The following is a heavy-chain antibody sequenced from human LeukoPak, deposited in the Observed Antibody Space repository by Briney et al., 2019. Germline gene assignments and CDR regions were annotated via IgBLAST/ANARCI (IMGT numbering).Heavy chain of an antibody. J-gene: IGHJ6*03. D-gene: IGHD6-6*01. CDR2: IWYDGSNK. CDR1: GFTFSSYG. V-gene: IGHV3-33*01. CDR3: ARGAGGSSSWSYYYYYYMDV. Sequence: GRSLRLSCAASGFTFSSYGMHWVRQAPGKGLEWVAVIWYDGSNKYYADPVKGRFTISRDNSKNTLYLQMNSLRAEDTAVYYCARGAGGSSSWSYYYYYYMDVWGKGTTVTVSS.